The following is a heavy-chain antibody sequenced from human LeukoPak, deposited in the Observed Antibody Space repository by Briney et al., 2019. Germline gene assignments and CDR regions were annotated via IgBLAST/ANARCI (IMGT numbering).Heavy chain of an antibody. Sequence: PAGSLRLSCTASGFTFGDYAMSWVRQAPGKGLEWVGFIRSKAYGGTTEYAASVKGRFTISRDDSKSIAYLQMNSLKTEGTAVYYCTRDEPITIFGVVNYFDYWGQGTLVTVSS. CDR3: TRDEPITIFGVVNYFDY. CDR2: IRSKAYGGTT. D-gene: IGHD3-3*01. J-gene: IGHJ4*02. V-gene: IGHV3-49*04. CDR1: GFTFGDYA.